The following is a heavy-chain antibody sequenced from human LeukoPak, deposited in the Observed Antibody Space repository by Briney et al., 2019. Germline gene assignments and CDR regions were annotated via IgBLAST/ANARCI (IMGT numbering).Heavy chain of an antibody. Sequence: PGGSLRLSCAASGFMFNSYGIHWVRQAPGKGLEWVAFIRYDGSNKYYADSVKGRFTISRDNSKNTLYLQMNSLRAEDTAVYYCASYDSSGYYSAAFDYWGQGTLVTVSS. J-gene: IGHJ4*02. CDR1: GFMFNSYG. D-gene: IGHD3-22*01. CDR3: ASYDSSGYYSAAFDY. CDR2: IRYDGSNK. V-gene: IGHV3-30*02.